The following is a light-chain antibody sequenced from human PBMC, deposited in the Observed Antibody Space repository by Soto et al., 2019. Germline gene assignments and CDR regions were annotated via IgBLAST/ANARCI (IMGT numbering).Light chain of an antibody. CDR1: QSVSSNY. CDR2: RAS. Sequence: EIVWTQSPGTLSLSPGERATLSCRASQSVSSNYLAWYQQKPGQAPKVLIYRASIRATGIPDRFTGSGSGTDFSLTISSLQPDDFATYYCQQYNSYSFGQGTKVDIK. V-gene: IGKV3-20*01. CDR3: QQYNSYS. J-gene: IGKJ1*01.